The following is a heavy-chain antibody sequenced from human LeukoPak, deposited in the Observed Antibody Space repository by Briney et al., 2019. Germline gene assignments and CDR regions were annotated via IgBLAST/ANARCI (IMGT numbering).Heavy chain of an antibody. CDR3: AREDDLTAIDY. V-gene: IGHV1-18*01. CDR1: GYTFTSYG. Sequence: GASVKVSCKASGYTFTSYGISWVRQAPGQGLEWMGWISAYNGNTNYAQKFQGRVTMTRDTSISTAYMELSRLRSDDTAVYYCAREDDLTAIDYWGQGTLVTVSS. CDR2: ISAYNGNT. D-gene: IGHD2-21*02. J-gene: IGHJ4*02.